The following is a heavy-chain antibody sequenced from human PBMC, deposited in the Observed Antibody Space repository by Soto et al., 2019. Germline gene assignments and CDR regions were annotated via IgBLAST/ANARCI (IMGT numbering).Heavy chain of an antibody. Sequence: QVQLVQSGAEVKKPGSSVKVSCKASGGTFSSYTISWVRQAPGQGLEWMGRIIPILGIANYAQKFQGRVPITEDKSTSTSYMELSSLRSEDTAVYYCARDWGWGQLVYYYYGMDVWGQGATVTVSS. CDR1: GGTFSSYT. CDR2: IIPILGIA. D-gene: IGHD6-6*01. V-gene: IGHV1-69*08. J-gene: IGHJ6*02. CDR3: ARDWGWGQLVYYYYGMDV.